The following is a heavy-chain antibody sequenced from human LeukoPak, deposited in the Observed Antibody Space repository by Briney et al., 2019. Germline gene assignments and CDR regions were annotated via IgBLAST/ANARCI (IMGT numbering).Heavy chain of an antibody. Sequence: SETLSLTCTVSGGSINSYYWSWIRQPPGKGLEWIGYIYYSGSTNYNPSLKSRVTISVDTSKSQFSLKLSSVTAADTAVYYCARDNPFKYDYVNWGQGTLVTVSS. CDR3: ARDNPFKYDYVN. J-gene: IGHJ4*02. D-gene: IGHD3-16*01. V-gene: IGHV4-59*01. CDR2: IYYSGST. CDR1: GGSINSYY.